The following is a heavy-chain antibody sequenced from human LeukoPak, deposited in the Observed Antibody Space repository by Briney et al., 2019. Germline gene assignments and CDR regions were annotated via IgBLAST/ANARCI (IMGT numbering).Heavy chain of an antibody. CDR2: IYYRGDI. V-gene: IGHV4-59*12. J-gene: IGHJ5*02. Sequence: PSETPSLTCSVSDGSIKTYYWSWIRQSPGQGLEWIGNIYYRGDINYNPSLKSRVIISIDTSKNQFSLKLSSVTAADTAVYYCARAPGYSSSSGGLDPWGQGTLVTVSS. CDR1: DGSIKTYY. CDR3: ARAPGYSSSSGGLDP. D-gene: IGHD6-6*01.